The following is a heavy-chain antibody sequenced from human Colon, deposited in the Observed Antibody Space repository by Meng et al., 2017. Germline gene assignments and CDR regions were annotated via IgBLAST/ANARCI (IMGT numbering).Heavy chain of an antibody. CDR3: ARKRTSPGTLGFDY. Sequence: QVTLRASGPGLAKPPGTLSLPCAVSGDSISSGNGWTWVRQPPGKGLEWIGEIYPSGRTSSNPSLQGRVTILLDKSKNQFSLELNSVTAADTAIYFCARKRTSPGTLGFDYWGQGTLVTVSS. J-gene: IGHJ4*02. CDR2: IYPSGRT. D-gene: IGHD6-13*01. V-gene: IGHV4-4*01. CDR1: GDSISSGNG.